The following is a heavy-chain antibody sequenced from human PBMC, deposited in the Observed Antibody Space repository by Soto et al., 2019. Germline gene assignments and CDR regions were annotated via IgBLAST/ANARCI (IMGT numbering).Heavy chain of an antibody. J-gene: IGHJ6*02. V-gene: IGHV2-70*01. D-gene: IGHD3-10*01. CDR3: ARTPKRITMVRGVIYYYYGMDV. CDR2: IDWDDDK. CDR1: GFSLSTSGMC. Sequence: SGPTLVNPTQTLTLTCTFSGFSLSTSGMCVSWIRQPPGKALEWLALIDWDDDKYYSTSLKTRLTISKDTSKNQVVLTMTNMDPVDTATYYCARTPKRITMVRGVIYYYYGMDVWGQGTTVTVSS.